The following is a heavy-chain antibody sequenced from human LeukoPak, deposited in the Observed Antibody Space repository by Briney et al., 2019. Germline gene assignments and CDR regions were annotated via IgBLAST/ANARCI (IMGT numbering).Heavy chain of an antibody. CDR2: ISSSGSTI. J-gene: IGHJ4*02. D-gene: IGHD3-22*01. CDR3: ARNYYDSSGYCHFDY. CDR1: GFTFSDYY. V-gene: IGHV3-11*04. Sequence: KAGGSLRLSCAASGFTFSDYYMSWIRQAPGKGLEWVSYISSSGSTIYYADSVKGRFTISRDNAKNSLYLQMNSLRAEDTAVYYCARNYYDSSGYCHFDYWGQGTLVTVSS.